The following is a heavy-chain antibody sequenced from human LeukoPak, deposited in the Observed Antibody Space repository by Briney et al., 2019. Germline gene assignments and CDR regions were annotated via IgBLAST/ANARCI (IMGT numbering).Heavy chain of an antibody. V-gene: IGHV3-7*01. D-gene: IGHD6-13*01. J-gene: IGHJ4*02. CDR3: ARSSAGSWYVWFDY. Sequence: GGSLRLSCAASGFTFSSYWMSWVRQAXXXXXXWVANIKQDGSEKYYVDSVKGRFTISRDNAKNSLYLQMNSLRAEDTAVYYCARSSAGSWYVWFDYWGQGTLVTVSS. CDR1: GFTFSSYW. CDR2: IKQDGSEK.